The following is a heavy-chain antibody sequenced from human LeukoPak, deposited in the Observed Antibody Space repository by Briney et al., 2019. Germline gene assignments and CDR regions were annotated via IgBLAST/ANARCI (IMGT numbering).Heavy chain of an antibody. CDR1: GFTSCIYW. CDR3: ARRGDRFDY. D-gene: IGHD3-16*01. J-gene: IGHJ4*02. V-gene: IGHV3-7*01. CDR2: IKQDGSEK. Sequence: PGGSLRLSCAASGFTSCIYWMSWVRPAPEKGREWVANIKQDGSEKYYVDSVKGRFTISRDNAKNSLYMQMNSLRAEDTAVYYCARRGDRFDYWGQGTLVTVSS.